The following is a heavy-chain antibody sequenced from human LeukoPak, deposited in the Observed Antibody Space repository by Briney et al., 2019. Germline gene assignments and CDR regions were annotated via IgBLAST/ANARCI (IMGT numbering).Heavy chain of an antibody. V-gene: IGHV4-59*01. CDR2: FYYSGST. CDR3: TRGYWLNFYYYGMDV. CDR1: GGSISSYY. J-gene: IGHJ6*02. D-gene: IGHD2-15*01. Sequence: PSETLSLTCTVSGGSISSYYWSWIRQPPGKGLEWIGYFYYSGSTNYNPSLKSRVTISGDTSKNQFSLKVSSVTAADTAVYYCTRGYWLNFYYYGMDVWGQGTTVTVSS.